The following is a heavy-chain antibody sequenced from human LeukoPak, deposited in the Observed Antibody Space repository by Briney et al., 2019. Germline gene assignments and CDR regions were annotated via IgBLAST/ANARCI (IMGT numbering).Heavy chain of an antibody. J-gene: IGHJ4*02. CDR1: GYSFTSYW. CDR3: ARHGVVGAAMADYYFDY. V-gene: IGHV5-51*01. CDR2: IYPGDSDT. Sequence: GESLKISCKGSGYSFTSYWIGWVRQMPGKGLEWMGIIYPGDSDTRCSPSFQGQVTISADKSISTAYLQWSSLKASDTAMYYCARHGVVGAAMADYYFDYWGQGTLVTVSS. D-gene: IGHD1-26*01.